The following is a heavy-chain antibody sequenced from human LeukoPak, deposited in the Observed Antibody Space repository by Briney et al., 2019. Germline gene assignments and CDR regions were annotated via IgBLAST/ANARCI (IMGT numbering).Heavy chain of an antibody. CDR2: LYSGGRT. Sequence: GGSLRLSCAVSGFTVSSNYMSWVRQAPGKGLEWVSVLYSGGRTYYADSVRGRFTISRDNTKNTLYLQMNSLRAEDTAVYYCARDTGYNYGPVYWGQGTLVTVSS. CDR1: GFTVSSNY. CDR3: ARDTGYNYGPVY. V-gene: IGHV3-53*01. D-gene: IGHD5-24*01. J-gene: IGHJ4*02.